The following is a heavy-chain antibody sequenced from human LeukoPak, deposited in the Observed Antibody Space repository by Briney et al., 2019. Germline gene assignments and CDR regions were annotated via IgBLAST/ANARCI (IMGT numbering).Heavy chain of an antibody. V-gene: IGHV3-23*01. D-gene: IGHD2-2*01. CDR3: AKDRVYVVPTAMDY. Sequence: GGSLRLSCAASGFTFSSYAMSWVRQAPGKGLEWVSAISGSGTSTYYADSVKGRFTIPRDNPKNTLYLQMNSLRAEDTAVYYCAKDRVYVVPTAMDYWGQGTLVTVSS. CDR2: ISGSGTST. J-gene: IGHJ4*02. CDR1: GFTFSSYA.